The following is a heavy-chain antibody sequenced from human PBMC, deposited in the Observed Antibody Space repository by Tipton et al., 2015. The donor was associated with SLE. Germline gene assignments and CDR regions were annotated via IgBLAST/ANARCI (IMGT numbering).Heavy chain of an antibody. CDR3: ARGAGGSGDFDY. CDR1: GGSISSSSYY. Sequence: TLSLTCTVSGGSISSSSYYWGWIRQPPGKGLEWIGSIYYSGSTYYNPSLKSRVTISVDTSKNQFSLKLSSVTAADTAVYYCARGAGGSGDFDYWGQGTLVTVSS. D-gene: IGHD2-15*01. V-gene: IGHV4-39*07. CDR2: IYYSGST. J-gene: IGHJ4*02.